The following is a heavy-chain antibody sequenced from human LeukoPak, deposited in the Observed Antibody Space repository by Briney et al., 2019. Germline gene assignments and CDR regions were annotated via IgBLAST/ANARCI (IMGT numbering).Heavy chain of an antibody. D-gene: IGHD5-24*01. J-gene: IGHJ2*01. CDR3: ARGIWEMATIPYWYFDI. CDR2: INHSGST. Sequence: SETLSLTCAVYGGSFSGYYWSWIRQPPGKGLEWIGEINHSGSTNYNPSLKSRVTMSVDTSKNQFSLKLSSVTAADTALYYCARGIWEMATIPYWYFDIWGRGTLVTVSS. CDR1: GGSFSGYY. V-gene: IGHV4-34*01.